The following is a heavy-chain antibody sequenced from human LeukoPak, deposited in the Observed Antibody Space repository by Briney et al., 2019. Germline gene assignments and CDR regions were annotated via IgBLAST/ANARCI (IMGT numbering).Heavy chain of an antibody. V-gene: IGHV3-66*01. CDR3: ARDSPETAASTAYYYYYMDV. Sequence: GGSLRLSCAASGFTVSSNYMSWVRQAPGKGLEWVSVIYSGGSTYYADSVKGRFTISRDNSKNTLYLQMNSLRAEDTAVYYCARDSPETAASTAYYYYYMDVWGKGTTVTISS. D-gene: IGHD1-14*01. J-gene: IGHJ6*03. CDR1: GFTVSSNY. CDR2: IYSGGST.